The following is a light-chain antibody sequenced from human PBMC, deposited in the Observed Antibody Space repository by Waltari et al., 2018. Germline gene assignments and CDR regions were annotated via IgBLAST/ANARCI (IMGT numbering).Light chain of an antibody. J-gene: IGKJ1*01. V-gene: IGKV2-28*01. CDR2: LVS. Sequence: DIVMTQSQLSLPVSTGEPASISCRSSQTLLHSSGYTFFDWYLQKPGQSPQLLIYLVSNRASGVPDRFSGSGSGTDFTLKISRVEAEDVGVYYCMQARQTPWTFGQGTKVEIK. CDR3: MQARQTPWT. CDR1: QTLLHSSGYTF.